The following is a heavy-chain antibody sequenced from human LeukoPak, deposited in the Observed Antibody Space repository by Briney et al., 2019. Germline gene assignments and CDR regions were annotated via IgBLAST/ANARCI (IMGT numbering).Heavy chain of an antibody. CDR2: IYTSGST. CDR3: ARDRIGPGGPRWFDP. V-gene: IGHV4-4*07. CDR1: GASISSYY. D-gene: IGHD2/OR15-2a*01. Sequence: SETLSLTCTVSGASISSYYWSWIRQPDGKGLEWIGRIYTSGSTNYNPSLKSRVTMSVDTSKNQFSLKLSSVTAADTAVYYCARDRIGPGGPRWFDPWGQGTLVTVSS. J-gene: IGHJ5*02.